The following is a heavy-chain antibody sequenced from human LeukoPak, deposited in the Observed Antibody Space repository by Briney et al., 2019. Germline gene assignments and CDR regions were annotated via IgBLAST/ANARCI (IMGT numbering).Heavy chain of an antibody. CDR1: DGSISSYY. CDR3: ARVEVRPMVRGVIDY. J-gene: IGHJ4*02. CDR2: IYNSGST. Sequence: SETLSLTCTVSDGSISSYYWSWLRQPPGKGLERIGYIYNSGSTNYNASLKSRVTISVDTSKNQFSLKLSSVTAADTAVYYCARVEVRPMVRGVIDYWGQGTLVTVSS. V-gene: IGHV4-59*01. D-gene: IGHD3-10*01.